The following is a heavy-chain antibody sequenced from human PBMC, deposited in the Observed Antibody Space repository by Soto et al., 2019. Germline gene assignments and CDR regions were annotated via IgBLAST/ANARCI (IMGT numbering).Heavy chain of an antibody. J-gene: IGHJ4*02. Sequence: GESLKISCKGSGYRFNNYWIGWVRQMPGKGLEWMGIIYPGDSDTTYSASFQGQVTISADKSISTAYLQWSSLKASDTAMYYCVRRSGYSYGYYFDYWGQGSLVTSPQ. CDR2: IYPGDSDT. CDR1: GYRFNNYW. D-gene: IGHD5-18*01. CDR3: VRRSGYSYGYYFDY. V-gene: IGHV5-51*01.